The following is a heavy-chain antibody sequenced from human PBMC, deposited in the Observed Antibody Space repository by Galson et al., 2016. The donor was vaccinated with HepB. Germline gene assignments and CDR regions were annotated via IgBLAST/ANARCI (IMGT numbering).Heavy chain of an antibody. CDR1: GYTFTNYG. D-gene: IGHD3-9*01. Sequence: SVKVSCKASGYTFTNYGVSWVRQAPGQGLEWMGWISSYNGDTNYAQRFQGRDTMTTDKSTSTAYMDLRSLKSDDTAVYFCARGGANFDWILDFWGQGTLVTVSS. J-gene: IGHJ4*02. CDR2: ISSYNGDT. V-gene: IGHV1-18*01. CDR3: ARGGANFDWILDF.